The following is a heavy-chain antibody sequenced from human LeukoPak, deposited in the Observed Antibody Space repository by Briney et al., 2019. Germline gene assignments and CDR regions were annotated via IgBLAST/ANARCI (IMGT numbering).Heavy chain of an antibody. J-gene: IGHJ4*02. V-gene: IGHV4-59*12. D-gene: IGHD6-13*01. CDR3: ARVGHIVAAGTYDH. Sequence: SETLSLTCTVSGDSISSYYWRWIRQPPGKGLEWIGNIFCSGSPNYNPSLMSGPTTSFDTYNNQFSLQLSFLTASDTAGYYCARVGHIVAAGTYDHWGQGTLVRVS. CDR1: GDSISSYY. CDR2: IFCSGSP.